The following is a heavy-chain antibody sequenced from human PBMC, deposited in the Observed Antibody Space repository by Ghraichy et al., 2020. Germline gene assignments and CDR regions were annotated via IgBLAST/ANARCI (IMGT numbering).Heavy chain of an antibody. CDR1: GYTFTSYY. V-gene: IGHV1-46*01. CDR2: INPSGGST. Sequence: ASVKVSCKASGYTFTSYYMHWVRQAPGQGLEWMGIINPSGGSTSYAQKFQGRVTMTRDTSTSTVYMELSSLRSEDTAVYYCARGCGSGSYGSCYYYYGMDVWGQGTTVTVSS. J-gene: IGHJ6*02. D-gene: IGHD3-10*01. CDR3: ARGCGSGSYGSCYYYYGMDV.